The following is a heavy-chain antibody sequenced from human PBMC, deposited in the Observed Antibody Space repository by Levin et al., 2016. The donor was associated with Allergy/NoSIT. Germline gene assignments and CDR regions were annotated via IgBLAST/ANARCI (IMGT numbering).Heavy chain of an antibody. CDR1: GGSISSSSYY. D-gene: IGHD4-11*01. CDR2: MFHSGRT. J-gene: IGHJ2*01. Sequence: SETLSLTCNVSGGSISSSSYYWGWIRQPPGKGLEWIGSMFHSGRTYFDPSLKSRVTILIDASKNQFSLNLNSVTAADTAVYYCVIDYSQVWHFDLWGRGTLVTVSS. CDR3: VIDYSQVWHFDL. V-gene: IGHV4-39*07.